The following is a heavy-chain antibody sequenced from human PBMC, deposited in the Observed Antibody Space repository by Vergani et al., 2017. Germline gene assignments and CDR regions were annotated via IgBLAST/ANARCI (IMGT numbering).Heavy chain of an antibody. J-gene: IGHJ4*02. V-gene: IGHV3-33*01. Sequence: QVQLVESGGGVVQPGRSLRLSCAASRFTFSSYGMHWVRQAPGKGLEWVAVIWYDGSNKYYADSVKGRFTISRDNSKNTLYLQMNSLRAEDTAVYYCARESYDFWSGYYRPVDYWGQGTLVTVSS. D-gene: IGHD3-3*01. CDR1: RFTFSSYG. CDR2: IWYDGSNK. CDR3: ARESYDFWSGYYRPVDY.